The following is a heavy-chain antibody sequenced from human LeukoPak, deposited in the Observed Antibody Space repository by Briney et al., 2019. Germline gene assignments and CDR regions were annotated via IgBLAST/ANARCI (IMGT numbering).Heavy chain of an antibody. CDR1: GGSISSYY. J-gene: IGHJ3*02. CDR3: ARTILWFGESPDAFDI. D-gene: IGHD3-10*01. CDR2: IYYSGST. V-gene: IGHV4-59*01. Sequence: SETLSLTCTVSGGSISSYYWSWIRQPPGKGLEWIGYIYYSGSTNYNPSLKSRVTISVDTSKNQFSLKLSSVTATDTAVYYCARTILWFGESPDAFDIWGQGTMVTVSS.